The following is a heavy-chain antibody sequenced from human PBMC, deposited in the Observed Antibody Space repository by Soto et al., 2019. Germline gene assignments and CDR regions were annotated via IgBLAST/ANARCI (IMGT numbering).Heavy chain of an antibody. CDR3: ATGRGVNFYYGMDV. CDR1: GFTFSSYA. Sequence: EVQLLESGGGLVQPGGPLRLSCAASGFTFSSYAMSWVRQAPGKGLEWVSAISGSGGSTYYADSVKGRFTISRDNSKNTLYLQMNSLRAEDTAVYYCATGRGVNFYYGMDVWGQGTTVTVSS. V-gene: IGHV3-23*01. D-gene: IGHD3-10*01. CDR2: ISGSGGST. J-gene: IGHJ6*02.